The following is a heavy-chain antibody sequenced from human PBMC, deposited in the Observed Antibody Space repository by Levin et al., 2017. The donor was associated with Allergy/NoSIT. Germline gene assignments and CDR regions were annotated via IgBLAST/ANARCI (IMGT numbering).Heavy chain of an antibody. CDR1: GGSISSYY. CDR2: IYTSGST. D-gene: IGHD4-11*01. J-gene: IGHJ6*02. Sequence: NASETLSLTCTVSGGSISSYYWSWIRQPAGKGLEWIGRIYTSGSTNYNPSLKSRVTMSVDTSKNQFSLKLSSVTAADTAVYYCARDGGDYSNPPIYYYYYYGMDVWGQGTTVTVSS. CDR3: ARDGGDYSNPPIYYYYYYGMDV. V-gene: IGHV4-4*07.